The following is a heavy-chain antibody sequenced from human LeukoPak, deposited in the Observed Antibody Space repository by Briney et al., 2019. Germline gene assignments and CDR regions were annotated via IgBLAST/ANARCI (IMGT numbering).Heavy chain of an antibody. J-gene: IGHJ1*01. CDR3: AKESQLGSQH. V-gene: IGHV3-23*01. Sequence: RGSLRLSCAASGFTFSSYATSWVRQAPGEGLEWVSAISGSGGSTYYADSVKGRFTISRDNSKNTLYLQMNSLRAEDTAVYYCAKESQLGSQHWGQGTLVTVSS. CDR2: ISGSGGST. CDR1: GFTFSSYA. D-gene: IGHD3-16*01.